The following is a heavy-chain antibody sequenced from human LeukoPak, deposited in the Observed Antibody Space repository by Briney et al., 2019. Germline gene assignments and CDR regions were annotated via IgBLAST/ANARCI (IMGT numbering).Heavy chain of an antibody. CDR3: AREVMTVTPKVTSVKFDY. D-gene: IGHD4-11*01. CDR2: IYYSGST. V-gene: IGHV4-59*12. CDR1: GGSISSYY. Sequence: SETLSLTCTVSGGSISSYYWSWIRQPPGKGLEWIGYIYYSGSTNYNPSLKSRVTISVDTSKNQFSLKLSSVTAADTAVYYCAREVMTVTPKVTSVKFDYWGQGTLVTVSS. J-gene: IGHJ4*02.